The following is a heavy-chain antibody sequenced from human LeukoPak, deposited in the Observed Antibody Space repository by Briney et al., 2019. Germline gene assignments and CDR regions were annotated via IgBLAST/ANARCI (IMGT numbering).Heavy chain of an antibody. CDR3: ARGNVDHLTWFDP. CDR2: IYYSGST. V-gene: IGHV4-39*07. CDR1: GGSISSSSYY. Sequence: SETLSLTCTVSGGSISSSSYYWGWIRQPPGKGLEWIGSIYYSGSTYYNPSLKSRVTISVDTSKNQFSLKLSSVTAADTAVYYCARGNVDHLTWFDPWGQGTLVTVSS. D-gene: IGHD1-14*01. J-gene: IGHJ5*02.